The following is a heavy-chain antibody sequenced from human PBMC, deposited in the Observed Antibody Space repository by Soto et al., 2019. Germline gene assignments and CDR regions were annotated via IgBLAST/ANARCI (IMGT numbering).Heavy chain of an antibody. CDR3: AGGGVSSYYYYYGMDV. D-gene: IGHD6-13*01. CDR1: GGTFSSCA. CDR2: IIPIFGTA. V-gene: IGHV1-69*06. J-gene: IGHJ6*02. Sequence: PSLKVSCKSSGGTFSSCAIFWVRQAPGQGLEWMGGIIPIFGTANYAQKFQGRVTITADKSTSTAYMELSSLRSEDTAVYYCAGGGVSSYYYYYGMDVWGQGTTVNLSS.